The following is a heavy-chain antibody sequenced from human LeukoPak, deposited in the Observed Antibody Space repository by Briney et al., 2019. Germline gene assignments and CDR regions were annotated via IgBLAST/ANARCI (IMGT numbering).Heavy chain of an antibody. J-gene: IGHJ4*02. CDR1: GGSFSGYY. V-gene: IGHV4-34*01. D-gene: IGHD6-6*01. CDR3: ARGSENSSPLDFDY. CDR2: INHSGST. Sequence: PSETLSLTCAVYGGSFSGYYWSWIRQPPGKGLEWIGEINHSGSTNYNPSLKSRVTISVDTSKNQLSLKLSSVTAADTAVYYCARGSENSSPLDFDYWGQGTLVTVSS.